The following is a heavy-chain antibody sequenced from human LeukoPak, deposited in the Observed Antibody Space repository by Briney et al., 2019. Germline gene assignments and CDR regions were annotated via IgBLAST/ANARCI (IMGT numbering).Heavy chain of an antibody. Sequence: PGGSLRLSCAASGFTFSSYGMYWVRQAPGKGLEWVAVIWYDESNRDYADSVKGRFTISRDNSRNTVFLQMKSLRAEDTAVYYCAKLGFVGASNYWGQGTLVTVSS. CDR1: GFTFSSYG. J-gene: IGHJ4*02. CDR2: IWYDESNR. V-gene: IGHV3-33*03. CDR3: AKLGFVGASNY. D-gene: IGHD1-26*01.